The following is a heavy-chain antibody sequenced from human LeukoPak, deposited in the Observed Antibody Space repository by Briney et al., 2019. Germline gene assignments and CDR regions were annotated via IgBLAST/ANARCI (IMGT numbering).Heavy chain of an antibody. CDR1: GFTFSSYW. CDR3: ERSYYDYALDY. J-gene: IGHJ4*02. CDR2: IKQDGSEK. D-gene: IGHD3-16*01. Sequence: GGSLRLSCAASGFTFSSYWMSWVRQAPGKGLEWVANIKQDGSEKYYVDSVKGRFTISRDNAKNSLYLQMNSLRAEDTAVYYCERSYYDYALDYWGQGTLVTVSS. V-gene: IGHV3-7*03.